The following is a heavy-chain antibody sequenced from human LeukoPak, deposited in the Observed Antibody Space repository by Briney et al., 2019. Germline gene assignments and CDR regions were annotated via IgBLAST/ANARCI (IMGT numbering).Heavy chain of an antibody. V-gene: IGHV4-34*01. J-gene: IGHJ6*02. CDR2: INHSGST. Sequence: PSETLSLTCAVYGGSFSGYYWSWIRQPPGKGLEWIGEINHSGSTNYNPSLKSRVTISVDTSKNQFSLKLSSVTAADTAVYYCARLGYDSSGGYYYYYYGMDVWGQGTTVTVSS. CDR1: GGSFSGYY. D-gene: IGHD3-22*01. CDR3: ARLGYDSSGGYYYYYYGMDV.